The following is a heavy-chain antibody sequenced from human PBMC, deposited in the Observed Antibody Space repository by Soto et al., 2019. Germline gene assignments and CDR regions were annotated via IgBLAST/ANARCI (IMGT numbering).Heavy chain of an antibody. J-gene: IGHJ3*01. CDR3: TRRDSGAFEV. Sequence: GSLRLSCATSGFTFRDYYFSWIRQAPGKGLEWISYISHSGKTIYYADSVKGRFTISRDDAKNTLYRQMNSLRAEDTAMYYCTRRDSGAFEVWGHGTMVTVSS. CDR2: ISHSGKTI. V-gene: IGHV3-11*01. CDR1: GFTFRDYY.